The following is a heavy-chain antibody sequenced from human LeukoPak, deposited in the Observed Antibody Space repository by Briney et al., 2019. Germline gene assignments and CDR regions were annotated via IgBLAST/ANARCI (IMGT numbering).Heavy chain of an antibody. Sequence: ASVKVSCKASGYTFTSYGISWVRQAPGQGLEWMGWISAYNGNTNYAQKLQGRVTMTTDTSTSTAYMELRSLRSDDTAVYYCARSDILTGYQPFDYWGQGTLVTVSS. CDR3: ARSDILTGYQPFDY. CDR2: ISAYNGNT. CDR1: GYTFTSYG. D-gene: IGHD3-9*01. J-gene: IGHJ4*02. V-gene: IGHV1-18*01.